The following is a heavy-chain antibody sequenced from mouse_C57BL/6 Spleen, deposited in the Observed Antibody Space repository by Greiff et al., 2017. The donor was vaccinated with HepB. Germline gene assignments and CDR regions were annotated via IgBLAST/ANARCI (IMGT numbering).Heavy chain of an antibody. CDR3: ARCDYGRAMDY. CDR2: IYPGSGST. V-gene: IGHV1-55*01. Sequence: QVQLQQPGAELVKPGASVKMSCKASGNTFTSYWITWVKQRPGQGLEWIGDIYPGSGSTNYNEKFKSKATLTVDTSSSTAYMQLSSLTSEDSAVYYCARCDYGRAMDYWGQGTSVTVSS. J-gene: IGHJ4*01. D-gene: IGHD2-13*01. CDR1: GNTFTSYW.